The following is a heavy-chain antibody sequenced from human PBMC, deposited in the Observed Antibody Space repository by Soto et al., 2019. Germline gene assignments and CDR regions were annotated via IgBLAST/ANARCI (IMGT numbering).Heavy chain of an antibody. J-gene: IGHJ4*02. CDR3: ARDLYDGYTYGPGDY. V-gene: IGHV3-7*01. CDR2: IHGDGGKI. Sequence: XGSLTLFCAASGFRVSAYCRSWVRQAPGKGLEWVANIHGDGGKIYYVDSVKGRFTISRDNAKRSLYLQMNSLRAEDTAVYYCARDLYDGYTYGPGDYWGQGALVTVSS. CDR1: GFRVSAYC. D-gene: IGHD5-18*01.